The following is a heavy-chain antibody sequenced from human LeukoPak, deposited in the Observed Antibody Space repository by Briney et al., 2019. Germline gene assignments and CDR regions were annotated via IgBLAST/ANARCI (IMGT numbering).Heavy chain of an antibody. CDR1: GYTGIELS. CDR2: FDPEDGET. J-gene: IGHJ3*02. Sequence: ASVKVSCKLSGYTGIELSMHWVRQVPGKGLEWMGGFDPEDGETKYAQKFQGRVTMTEDASTDTAYMELSRLTSEDTAVYYCATHTIYGVVTYASLIWGRGTLVTVSS. D-gene: IGHD3-3*01. CDR3: ATHTIYGVVTYASLI. V-gene: IGHV1-24*01.